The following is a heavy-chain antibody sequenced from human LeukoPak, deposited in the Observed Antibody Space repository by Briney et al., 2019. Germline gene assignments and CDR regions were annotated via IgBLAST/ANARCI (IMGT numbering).Heavy chain of an antibody. CDR2: INPNSGGT. D-gene: IGHD3-10*01. Sequence: ASVTVSCKASGYTFTGYYMHWVRQAPGQGLEWMGWINPNSGGTNYAQKFQGRVTMTRDTSISTAYMELSRLRSDDTAVYYCARDPSNYYGSGSYLDYWGQGTLVTVSS. J-gene: IGHJ4*02. CDR3: ARDPSNYYGSGSYLDY. V-gene: IGHV1-2*02. CDR1: GYTFTGYY.